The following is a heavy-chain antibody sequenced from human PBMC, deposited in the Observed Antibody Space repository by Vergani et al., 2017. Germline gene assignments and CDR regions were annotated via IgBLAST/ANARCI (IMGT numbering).Heavy chain of an antibody. D-gene: IGHD2-15*01. Sequence: MQLLESGGGLVQPGGSLRLSCVVSGFTSSYYCMHWVRQAPGKGLEWVAYVLFDGSNEYYADSVKGRFIVSRDNSNDALYLQMNSLRTDDTAVYYCARDLAYCHEGSCALWGQGSVVTVSS. CDR1: GFTSSYYC. CDR2: VLFDGSNE. V-gene: IGHV3-30*02. J-gene: IGHJ4*02. CDR3: ARDLAYCHEGSCAL.